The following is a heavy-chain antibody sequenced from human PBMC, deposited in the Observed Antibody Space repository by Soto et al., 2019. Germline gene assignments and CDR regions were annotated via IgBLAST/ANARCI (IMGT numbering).Heavy chain of an antibody. CDR2: IYSGGST. V-gene: IGHV3-66*01. CDR3: ARERRLNQDLSLHY. J-gene: IGHJ4*02. D-gene: IGHD2-21*01. CDR1: GFTVSSNY. Sequence: GGSLRLSCAASGFTVSSNYMSWVRQAPGKGLEWVSLIYSGGSTYYADSVKGRFTISRDNSKNTLYLQMNSLRVEDTAVYYCARERRLNQDLSLHYWGQGTPVTVSS.